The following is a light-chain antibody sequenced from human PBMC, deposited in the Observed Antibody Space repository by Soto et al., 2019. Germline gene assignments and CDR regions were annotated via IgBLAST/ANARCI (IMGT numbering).Light chain of an antibody. V-gene: IGLV3-21*02. CDR2: DDA. CDR1: NIGSKS. J-gene: IGLJ1*01. CDR3: QVWDVSSVHFV. Sequence: SYALTQPPSLSVAPGQAAMITCGGINIGSKSVHWYRQKPGQAPVLVVYDDADRPSGIPERFSGSNSGNTAALTISRVEAGDEADYFCQVWDVSSVHFVFGTGTKVTVL.